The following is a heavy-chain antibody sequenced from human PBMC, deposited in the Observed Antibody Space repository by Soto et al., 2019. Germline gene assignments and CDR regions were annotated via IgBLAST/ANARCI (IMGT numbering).Heavy chain of an antibody. D-gene: IGHD3-22*01. V-gene: IGHV4-59*01. Sequence: QVQLQESGPGLVKPSETLSLTCTVSGGSITNFYWSWIRQPPGQGLEWIGYFYYTGSANYNPSLKRRVTISLNTSKNQFSLKLSSVTAADTAVYYCATSRYYRDSDAGDAFDIWGQGPMVTVSS. CDR1: GGSITNFY. CDR3: ATSRYYRDSDAGDAFDI. CDR2: FYYTGSA. J-gene: IGHJ3*02.